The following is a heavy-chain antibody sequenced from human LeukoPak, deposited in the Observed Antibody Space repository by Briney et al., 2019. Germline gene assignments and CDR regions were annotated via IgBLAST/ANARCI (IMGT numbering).Heavy chain of an antibody. V-gene: IGHV4-59*01. CDR3: ARDKRVGATILNAFDI. CDR2: IYYSGST. Sequence: PSETLSLTCTVSGGSISSYYWSWIRQPPGKGLEWIGYIYYSGSTNYNPSLKSQVTISVDTSKNQFSLKLSSVTAADTAVYYCARDKRVGATILNAFDIWGQGTMVTVSS. CDR1: GGSISSYY. J-gene: IGHJ3*02. D-gene: IGHD1-26*01.